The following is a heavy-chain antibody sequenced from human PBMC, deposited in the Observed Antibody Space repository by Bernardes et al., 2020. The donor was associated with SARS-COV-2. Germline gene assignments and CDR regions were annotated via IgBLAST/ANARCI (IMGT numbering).Heavy chain of an antibody. CDR2: IWYDGSNK. V-gene: IGHV3-33*01. D-gene: IGHD1-26*01. CDR3: ARDEPLGGSYSGGGSL. J-gene: IGHJ4*02. CDR1: GFTFSSYG. Sequence: GGSLRLSCAASGFTFSSYGMHWVRQAPGKGLEWVAVIWYDGSNKYYADSVKGRFTISRDNSKNTLYLQMNSLRAEDTAVYYCARDEPLGGSYSGGGSLWGQGTLVTVSS.